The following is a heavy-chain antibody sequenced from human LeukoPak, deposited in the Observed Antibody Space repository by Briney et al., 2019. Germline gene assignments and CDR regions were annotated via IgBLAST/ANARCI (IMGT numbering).Heavy chain of an antibody. Sequence: PSETLSLTCTVSGGSISGYYWSWIRQPPGKGLEWIGYIYYSGSTNYNPSLGSRVTISGDTSKNQVSLKLSSVTAADTAVYYCARYGDGYKLDYWGQGTLVTVSS. V-gene: IGHV4-59*01. D-gene: IGHD5-24*01. J-gene: IGHJ4*02. CDR3: ARYGDGYKLDY. CDR2: IYYSGST. CDR1: GGSISGYY.